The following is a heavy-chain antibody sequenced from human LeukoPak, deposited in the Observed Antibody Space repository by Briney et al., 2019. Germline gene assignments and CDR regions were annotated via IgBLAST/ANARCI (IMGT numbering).Heavy chain of an antibody. V-gene: IGHV3-30*18. CDR2: ISYDGSNK. Sequence: GGSLRLSCAASGFTFSRHAMYWVRQAPGKGLEWEAVISYDGSNKNYADSVKGRFTISRDNSRNTLYLQMNSLRAEDTAVYYCAKRSRRLTIVRGVPREDVWGQGTTVTVSS. D-gene: IGHD3-10*01. CDR1: GFTFSRHA. CDR3: AKRSRRLTIVRGVPREDV. J-gene: IGHJ6*02.